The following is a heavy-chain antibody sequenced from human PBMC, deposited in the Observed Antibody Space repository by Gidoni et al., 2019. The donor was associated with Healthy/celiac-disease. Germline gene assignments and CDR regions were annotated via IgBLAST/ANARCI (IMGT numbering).Heavy chain of an antibody. CDR3: ARDRGLGPYYYDSSGYYYYGLDV. CDR2: SIPILGLA. J-gene: IGHJ6*02. Sequence: QVQLVQSGAEVKKPGSSVKGSCKGSGGNFSSYAISWVRQAPGQGLEWMGRSIPILGLASHAQKFHGRVTTTADKSTSTAYMELSSLRSEDTAVYYCARDRGLGPYYYDSSGYYYYGLDVWGQGTTVTVSS. CDR1: GGNFSSYA. V-gene: IGHV1-69*04. D-gene: IGHD3-22*01.